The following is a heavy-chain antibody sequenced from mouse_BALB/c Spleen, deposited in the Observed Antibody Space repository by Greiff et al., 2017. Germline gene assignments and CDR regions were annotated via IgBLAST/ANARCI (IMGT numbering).Heavy chain of an antibody. CDR2: IRNKANGYTT. CDR3: ARDIEAMDY. Sequence: EVKVEESGGGLVQPGGSLRLSCATSGFTFTDYYMSWVRQPPGKALEWLGFIRNKANGYTTEYSASVKGRFTISRDNSQSILYLQMNTLRAEDSATYYCARDIEAMDYWGQGTSVTVSS. J-gene: IGHJ4*01. V-gene: IGHV7-3*02. CDR1: GFTFTDYY.